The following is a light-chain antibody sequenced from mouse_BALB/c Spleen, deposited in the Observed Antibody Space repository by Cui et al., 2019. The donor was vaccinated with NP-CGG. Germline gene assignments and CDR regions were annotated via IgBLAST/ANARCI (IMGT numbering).Light chain of an antibody. CDR1: TGAVTNSNY. Sequence: QAVVTQESALTISPGETVTLTCRSSTGAVTNSNYANWVQEKPDHLFTGLIGGTNNRAPGVPARFSGSLIGDKAALTITGAQTDDEAIYFCALWYSNHWVFGGGTKLTVL. CDR2: GTN. CDR3: ALWYSNHWV. V-gene: IGLV1*01. J-gene: IGLJ1*01.